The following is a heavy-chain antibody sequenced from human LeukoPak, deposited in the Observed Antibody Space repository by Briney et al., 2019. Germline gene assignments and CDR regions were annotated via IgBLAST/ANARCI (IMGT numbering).Heavy chain of an antibody. CDR3: AVVAVASPFDY. Sequence: GGSLRLSCAASGFTFSSYDMHWVRQAPGKGLEWVAVISYDGSNKYYADSVKGRFTISRDNSKNTLYLQMNSLRAEDTAVYYCAVVAVASPFDYWGLGILVTVSS. V-gene: IGHV3-30*03. J-gene: IGHJ4*02. CDR1: GFTFSSYD. D-gene: IGHD6-19*01. CDR2: ISYDGSNK.